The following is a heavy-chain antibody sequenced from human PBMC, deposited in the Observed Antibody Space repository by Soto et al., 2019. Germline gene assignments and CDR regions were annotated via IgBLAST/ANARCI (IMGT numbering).Heavy chain of an antibody. J-gene: IGHJ2*01. V-gene: IGHV4-59*01. Sequence: QVQLQESGPGLVKPSETLSLTCTVSGGSISSYFWSWIRQPPGKGLEWIGYIYYTGSTNYNPSLESRLTISVDPSKNQFSLQLSSVTAADTAVYYCANFNGYFDLWGRCTLVTVSS. CDR1: GGSISSYF. CDR3: ANFNGYFDL. CDR2: IYYTGST.